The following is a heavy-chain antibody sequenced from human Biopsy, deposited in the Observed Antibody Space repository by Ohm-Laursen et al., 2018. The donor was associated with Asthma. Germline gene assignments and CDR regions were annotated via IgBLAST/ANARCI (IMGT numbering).Heavy chain of an antibody. Sequence: SLRLSCTASGFTFSSFGMHWVRQTPAKGLEWVAVISFDGSNKYYADSVKGRFTISRDNSKNTLYLQMTSLRSEDTAVYYCAESDYYGSGYYYGMDVWGQGTTVTVSS. CDR2: ISFDGSNK. V-gene: IGHV3-30*03. D-gene: IGHD3-10*01. CDR3: AESDYYGSGYYYGMDV. J-gene: IGHJ6*02. CDR1: GFTFSSFG.